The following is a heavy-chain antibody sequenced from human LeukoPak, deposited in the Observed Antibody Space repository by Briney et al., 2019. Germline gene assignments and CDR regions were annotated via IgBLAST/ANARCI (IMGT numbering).Heavy chain of an antibody. D-gene: IGHD1-26*01. J-gene: IGHJ4*02. V-gene: IGHV3-30-3*01. CDR2: ISYDGSNK. Sequence: GGSLRLSCAASGFTFSSYAMRWVRQAPGKGLEWVAVISYDGSNKYYADSVKGRFTISRDNSKNTLYLQMNSLRAEDTAVYYCARDPSYSGSYRFDYWGQGTLVTVSS. CDR3: ARDPSYSGSYRFDY. CDR1: GFTFSSYA.